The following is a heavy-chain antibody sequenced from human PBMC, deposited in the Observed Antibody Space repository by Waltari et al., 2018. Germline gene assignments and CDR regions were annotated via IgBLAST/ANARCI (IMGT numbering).Heavy chain of an antibody. D-gene: IGHD1-1*01. Sequence: QVKLVQSGAEVKKPGASVRVSCKASGYTFTKYYIPWVRKAPGQGREWMVRSNPKSGYANSTQPFQGRVIMTRDTSINTAYLEVTGLTSDDTAIFYCATANILGIGTFDYWGQGTLVSVSS. J-gene: IGHJ4*02. V-gene: IGHV1-2*06. CDR2: SNPKSGYA. CDR1: GYTFTKYY. CDR3: ATANILGIGTFDY.